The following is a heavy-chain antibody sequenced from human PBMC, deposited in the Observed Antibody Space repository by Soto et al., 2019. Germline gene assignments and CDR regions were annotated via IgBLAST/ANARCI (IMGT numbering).Heavy chain of an antibody. CDR2: INGGNGPT. Sequence: EVQLLESGGDLVQPGGSLRLSCAASGFTFSHYTMSWVRQLPGKGLEWVSGINGGNGPTYYADPVKGRFTTSRDNSQNTLYLQMNSLGVGDTAIYYCAKDKEPDGAWAFDYWGQGTLVTVSS. J-gene: IGHJ4*02. D-gene: IGHD4-17*01. CDR3: AKDKEPDGAWAFDY. CDR1: GFTFSHYT. V-gene: IGHV3-23*01.